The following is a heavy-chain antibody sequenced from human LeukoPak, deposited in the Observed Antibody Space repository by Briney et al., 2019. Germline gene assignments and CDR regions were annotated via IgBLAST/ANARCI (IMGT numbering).Heavy chain of an antibody. D-gene: IGHD5-24*01. Sequence: GASVKVSCKASGYTFTSYYMHWVRQAPGQGLEWMGIINPSDGSTSYGQTLQGRVTMTRDTSTSTVYMELSSLRSEDTAVYYCARGSFSGAATTKPKGAFDIWGQGTMVTVSS. CDR3: ARGSFSGAATTKPKGAFDI. V-gene: IGHV1-46*04. J-gene: IGHJ3*02. CDR2: INPSDGST. CDR1: GYTFTSYY.